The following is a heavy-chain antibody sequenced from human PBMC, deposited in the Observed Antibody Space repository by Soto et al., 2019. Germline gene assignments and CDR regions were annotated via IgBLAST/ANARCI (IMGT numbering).Heavy chain of an antibody. CDR2: INRDGTTT. CDR1: GFTFSPYW. Sequence: PGGSLRLSVVACGFTFSPYWMSGVRNAPGKGLVWVSRINRDGTTTPYADSVKGRFTISRDNAKNTRYLQMHSLRAEDTALYFCVRDRGYPDSFDVWGRGTMVTVSS. V-gene: IGHV3-74*01. CDR3: VRDRGYPDSFDV. J-gene: IGHJ3*01. D-gene: IGHD1-1*01.